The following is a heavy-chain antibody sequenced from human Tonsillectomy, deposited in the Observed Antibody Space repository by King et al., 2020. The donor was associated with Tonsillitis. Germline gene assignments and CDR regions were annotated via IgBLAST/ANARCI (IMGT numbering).Heavy chain of an antibody. J-gene: IGHJ5*02. V-gene: IGHV4-59*01. CDR2: IYYSGST. D-gene: IGHD3-22*01. CDR3: ARDNFLTMSNWFDP. CDR1: GGSISSYY. Sequence: QLQESGPGLVKPSETLSLTCTVSGGSISSYYWSWIRQPPGKRLEWIGYIYYSGSTNYNPSLKSRVTISVDTSKNQFSLKLSSVTAADTAVYYCARDNFLTMSNWFDPWGQGTLVTVSS.